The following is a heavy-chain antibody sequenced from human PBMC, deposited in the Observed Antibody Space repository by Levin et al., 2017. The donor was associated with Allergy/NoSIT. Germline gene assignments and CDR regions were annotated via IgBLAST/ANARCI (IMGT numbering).Heavy chain of an antibody. Sequence: ASVKVSCKPSGYTFTTHWIHWVRQAPGQGFEWLGVVNPSGEKTSYAQKFQDRVLISSDLASKTVYLDLSSLRDEDTAIYYCAREHHYGGDFVRGFRGMDVWGQGTTIAVSS. CDR1: GYTFTTHW. J-gene: IGHJ6*02. D-gene: IGHD4-23*01. CDR2: VNPSGEKT. V-gene: IGHV1-46*01. CDR3: AREHHYGGDFVRGFRGMDV.